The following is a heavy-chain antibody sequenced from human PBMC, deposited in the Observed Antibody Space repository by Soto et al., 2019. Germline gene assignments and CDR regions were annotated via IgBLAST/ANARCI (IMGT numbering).Heavy chain of an antibody. CDR2: IYYSGST. D-gene: IGHD4-17*01. J-gene: IGHJ4*02. CDR1: GGSISSYY. CDR3: GRHDNGHYAFDD. Sequence: SETLSLTCTVSGGSISSYYWSWIRQPPGKGLEWIGYIYYSGSTHYNPSLKSRVTISVDTSKNQFSLKLSSVTAADTAVYYWGRHDNGHYAFDDWGPGTLVTVSS. V-gene: IGHV4-59*08.